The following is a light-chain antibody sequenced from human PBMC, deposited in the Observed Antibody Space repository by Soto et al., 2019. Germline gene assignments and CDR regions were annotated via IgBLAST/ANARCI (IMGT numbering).Light chain of an antibody. CDR1: QTVSSTH. V-gene: IGKV3-20*01. CDR3: QKFASSPRFT. Sequence: ESVLTQSPGTLSLSPGDRATLSCWASQTVSSTHLAWYQQKPGQAPRLLIHGASNRATGIPDRFSGSGSGTDFSVIISRLEPEDFALYYCQKFASSPRFTFGPRKKV. CDR2: GAS. J-gene: IGKJ3*01.